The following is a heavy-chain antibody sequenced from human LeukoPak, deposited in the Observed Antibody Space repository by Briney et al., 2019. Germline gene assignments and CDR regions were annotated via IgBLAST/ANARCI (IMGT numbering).Heavy chain of an antibody. CDR1: GFTFSTYW. V-gene: IGHV3-69-1*01. CDR2: ISSSSYI. Sequence: PGGSLRLSCATSGFTFSTYWMHWVRQVPGKGLEWVSSISSSSYIYYADSVKGRFTISRDNAKNSLYLQMNSLRAEDTAVYYCAREGRWSYYYGSGTDFDYWGQGTLVTVSS. D-gene: IGHD3-10*01. CDR3: AREGRWSYYYGSGTDFDY. J-gene: IGHJ4*02.